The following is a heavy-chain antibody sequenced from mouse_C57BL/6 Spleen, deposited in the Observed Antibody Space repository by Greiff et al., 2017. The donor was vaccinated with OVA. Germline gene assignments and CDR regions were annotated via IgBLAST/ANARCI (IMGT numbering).Heavy chain of an antibody. V-gene: IGHV5-17*01. J-gene: IGHJ3*01. CDR1: GFTFSDYG. D-gene: IGHD2-2*01. CDR3: ARALYGYDGFAY. Sequence: EVKLVESGGGLVKPGGSLTLSCAASGFTFSDYGMHWVRQAPEKGLEWVAYISSGSSTIYYAATVKGRFTISSDNAENTLFLKMTSLRSEDTAMYYCARALYGYDGFAYWGQGTLVTVSA. CDR2: ISSGSSTI.